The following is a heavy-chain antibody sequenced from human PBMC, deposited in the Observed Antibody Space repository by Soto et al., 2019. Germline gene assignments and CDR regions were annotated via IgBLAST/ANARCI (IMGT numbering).Heavy chain of an antibody. CDR3: AREDIAVAAKFDY. Sequence: GGSLRLSCAASGFTFSSYGMHWVRQAPGKGLEWVAVIWYDGSNKYYADSVKGRFTISRDNSKNTLYLQMNSLRAEDTAVYYCAREDIAVAAKFDYWGQGTLVTVSS. CDR2: IWYDGSNK. J-gene: IGHJ4*02. V-gene: IGHV3-33*01. CDR1: GFTFSSYG. D-gene: IGHD6-19*01.